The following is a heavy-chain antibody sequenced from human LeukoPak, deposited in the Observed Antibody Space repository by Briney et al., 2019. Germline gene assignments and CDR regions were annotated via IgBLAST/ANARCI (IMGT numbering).Heavy chain of an antibody. CDR3: AREFDGSASGAGC. D-gene: IGHD1-26*01. CDR1: EFTFSSYW. V-gene: IGHV3-21*01. CDR2: MSSSSGLI. Sequence: PGGSLRLSCAASEFTFSSYWMHWVRQAPGKGLEWVSSMSSSSGLIYYGDSVKGRFTVSRDNAKRSLYLQMNSLRADDTAVYYCAREFDGSASGAGCWGQGTLVTVSS. J-gene: IGHJ4*02.